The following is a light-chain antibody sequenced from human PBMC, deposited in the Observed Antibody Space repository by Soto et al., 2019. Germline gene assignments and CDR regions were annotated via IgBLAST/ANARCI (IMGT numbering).Light chain of an antibody. J-gene: IGKJ5*01. CDR1: QSLLDSDDGNTY. V-gene: IGKV2-40*01. CDR3: MQRIEFPLT. Sequence: DIVMTQTPLSLPVTPGEPASISCRSSQSLLDSDDGNTYLDWYLQKPGQSPQLLIYTLSYRASVVKDRFSGSVSGFDFTLKISMVEAEDVGVYYCMQRIEFPLTFGLVTRLEIK. CDR2: TLS.